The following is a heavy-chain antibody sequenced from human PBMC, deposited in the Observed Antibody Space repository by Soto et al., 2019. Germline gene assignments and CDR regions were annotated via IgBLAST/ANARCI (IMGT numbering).Heavy chain of an antibody. V-gene: IGHV3-15*01. CDR3: STSRPARLPYYYYAMDV. D-gene: IGHD2-15*01. J-gene: IGHJ6*02. CDR2: VKDKTDGGSI. Sequence: EVELVESGGGLVQPGGSLRLSCEASGFSFSYAWMTWVRQAPGKGLEWVGRVKDKTDGGSIDYAAPVKGRFTISRDDSKNTLYLDMNSLKIEDTAVYYCSTSRPARLPYYYYAMDVWGQGTTVIVS. CDR1: GFSFSYAW.